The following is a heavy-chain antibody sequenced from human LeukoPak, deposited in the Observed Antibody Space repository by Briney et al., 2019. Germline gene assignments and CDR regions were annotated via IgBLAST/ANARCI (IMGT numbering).Heavy chain of an antibody. CDR3: ARCCSGNSDYYYGMDV. V-gene: IGHV3-48*02. J-gene: IGHJ6*02. Sequence: GGSLRLSCAASGFIFNDYSMNWVRQAPGKGLEWLSYISTGSSTIYYADSVKGRFTISRDDAKNSLYLQMNSLRDEDTAVYYCARCCSGNSDYYYGMDVWGQGTTVTVSS. D-gene: IGHD2-15*01. CDR1: GFIFNDYS. CDR2: ISTGSSTI.